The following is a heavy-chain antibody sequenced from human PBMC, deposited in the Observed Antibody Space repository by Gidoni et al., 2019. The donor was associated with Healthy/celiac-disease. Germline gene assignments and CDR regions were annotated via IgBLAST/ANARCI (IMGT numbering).Heavy chain of an antibody. J-gene: IGHJ4*02. CDR1: GYSFTSYW. Sequence: EVQLVQSGAEVKKPGESLRISCKGSGYSFTSYWISWVRQMPGKGLEWMGRIDPSDSYTNYSPSFQGHVTISADKSISTAYLQWSSLKASDTAMYYCARRSYSSGWYEQYYFDYWGQGTLVTVSS. V-gene: IGHV5-10-1*03. CDR3: ARRSYSSGWYEQYYFDY. D-gene: IGHD6-19*01. CDR2: IDPSDSYT.